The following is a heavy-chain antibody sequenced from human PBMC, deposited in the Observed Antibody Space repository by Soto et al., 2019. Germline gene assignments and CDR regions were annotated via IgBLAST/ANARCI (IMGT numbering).Heavy chain of an antibody. Sequence: QVQLVQSGAEVKKPGSSVRVSCKASGTIFSSYTISWVRQAPGQGLEWMGRIIPILGETNSAQKFQDRVTLTADMSTNTAYMELNSLRLEDTAVYYCARGLGGRMDDWGQGTTVTVSS. CDR1: GTIFSSYT. J-gene: IGHJ6*02. V-gene: IGHV1-69*08. CDR3: ARGLGGRMDD. CDR2: IIPILGET. D-gene: IGHD3-16*01.